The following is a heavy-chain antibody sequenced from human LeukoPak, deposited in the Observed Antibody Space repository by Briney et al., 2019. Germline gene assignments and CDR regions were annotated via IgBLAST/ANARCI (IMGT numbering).Heavy chain of an antibody. J-gene: IGHJ4*02. Sequence: GGSLRLSCAASGCTFSSYAMSWVRQAPGMGREWVAVMNGSGGSTYYADSVKGRFTISRDNSKNTLYLQMNSLRAEATALYYCAKDMSRGYGDYLCYFDYWGQGTLVTVSS. V-gene: IGHV3-23*01. CDR2: MNGSGGST. CDR3: AKDMSRGYGDYLCYFDY. CDR1: GCTFSSYA. D-gene: IGHD4-17*01.